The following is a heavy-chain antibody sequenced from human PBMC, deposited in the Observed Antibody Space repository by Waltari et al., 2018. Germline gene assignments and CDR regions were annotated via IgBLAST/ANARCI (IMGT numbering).Heavy chain of an antibody. Sequence: EVQLLESGGGLVQPGGSLRLSCAASGFTFSIYATSWVRQAPGKGLEWVSGISGSGGSTYYADAVKGRFTISRDNSKNTLYLQMNSLRAEDTAVYYCAKCATRYYYDSSGYCPEYWGQGTLVTVSS. J-gene: IGHJ4*02. CDR2: ISGSGGST. CDR3: AKCATRYYYDSSGYCPEY. V-gene: IGHV3-23*01. CDR1: GFTFSIYA. D-gene: IGHD3-22*01.